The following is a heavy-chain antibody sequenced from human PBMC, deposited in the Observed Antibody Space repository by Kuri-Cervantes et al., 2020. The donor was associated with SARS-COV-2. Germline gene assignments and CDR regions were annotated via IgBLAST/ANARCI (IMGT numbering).Heavy chain of an antibody. Sequence: GGSLRLSCEGVGYSFSTYWIAWVRQMPGRGLEWMGIIYPGDSDTTYSPSFQGQVTISTDSSINTAYLQWSSLKASDTAIYYCARAVSGVSNPYYFDYWGPGTLVTVSS. D-gene: IGHD3-10*01. CDR1: GYSFSTYW. CDR2: IYPGDSDT. J-gene: IGHJ4*02. V-gene: IGHV5-51*01. CDR3: ARAVSGVSNPYYFDY.